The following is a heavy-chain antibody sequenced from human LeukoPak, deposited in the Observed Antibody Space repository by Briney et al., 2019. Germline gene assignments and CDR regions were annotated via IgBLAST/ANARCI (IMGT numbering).Heavy chain of an antibody. CDR1: GFTFSRYW. D-gene: IGHD6-19*01. CDR3: TKEAGSGWYTGSVY. Sequence: PGGSLRLSCAASGFTFSRYWMHWVRQAPGKGLVWVSRIDSDGSSTTYADSVKGRFTMSRDNAKNSLYLQMNSLRAEDTALYYCTKEAGSGWYTGSVYWGQGTLVTVSS. CDR2: IDSDGSST. J-gene: IGHJ4*02. V-gene: IGHV3-74*01.